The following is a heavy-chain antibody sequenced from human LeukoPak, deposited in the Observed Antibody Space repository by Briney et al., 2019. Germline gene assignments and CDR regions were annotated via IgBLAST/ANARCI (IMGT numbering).Heavy chain of an antibody. CDR1: GFTVSSNY. CDR2: IYSGGST. D-gene: IGHD6-19*01. V-gene: IGHV3-66*02. J-gene: IGHJ4*02. Sequence: GGSLRLSCAASGFTVSSNYMSWVRQAPGKGLEWVSIIYSGGSTYYADSVKGRFTISRDNSKNTLYLQMNSLRAEDTAVYYCAREVGSGWCFDYWGQGTLVTVSS. CDR3: AREVGSGWCFDY.